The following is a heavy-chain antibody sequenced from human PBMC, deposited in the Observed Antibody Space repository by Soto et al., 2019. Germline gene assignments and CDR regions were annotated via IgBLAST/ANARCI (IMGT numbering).Heavy chain of an antibody. V-gene: IGHV3-23*01. D-gene: IGHD2-2*01. Sequence: PGGSLGLSCPSSGVPCSSYRMIWVSPAHGKGLELVSAISGGGGSTYYAGSVMGRFTFSRDKSKNALYLQMNSPRAEDTAVYYCAKDRGYCSSTRCVKFPGMDAWGHGTRVTLSS. CDR1: GVPCSSYR. CDR3: AKDRGYCSSTRCVKFPGMDA. J-gene: IGHJ6*02. CDR2: ISGGGGST.